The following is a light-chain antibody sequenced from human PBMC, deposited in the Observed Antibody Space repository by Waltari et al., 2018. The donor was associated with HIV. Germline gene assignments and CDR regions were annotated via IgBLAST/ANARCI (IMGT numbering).Light chain of an antibody. J-gene: IGLJ3*02. V-gene: IGLV3-25*03. CDR2: KDS. CDR3: QSADRSGSWV. Sequence: SYELTQPPSVSVSPGQTARITCSGDALPKQYAHWYHQKSGQAPVLVIYKDSERPSGIPERFSGSSSGTTVTLTISGVQPEDEADYYCQSADRSGSWVFGGGTKLTVL. CDR1: ALPKQY.